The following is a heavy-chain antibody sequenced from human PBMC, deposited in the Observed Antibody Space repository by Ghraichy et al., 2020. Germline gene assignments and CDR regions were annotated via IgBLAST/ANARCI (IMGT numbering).Heavy chain of an antibody. Sequence: SETLSLTCTVSGDSISGYFWNWIRQPPGKGLEWIGYFYYSGSTNYSPSLKSRATISVDTSKNQFSLKLSSVTAADTAGYYCAREKSSGMDVWGQGTTVTVPS. V-gene: IGHV4-59*01. CDR2: FYYSGST. D-gene: IGHD3-16*02. CDR1: GDSISGYF. CDR3: AREKSSGMDV. J-gene: IGHJ6*02.